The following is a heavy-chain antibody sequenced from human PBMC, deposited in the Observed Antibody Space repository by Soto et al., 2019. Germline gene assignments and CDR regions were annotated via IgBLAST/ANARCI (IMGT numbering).Heavy chain of an antibody. Sequence: QVQLQASGPGLVKPSETLSLTCTVSGASISSYYWSWIRQPPGKGLEWIGYMYYSGSTNYNPSLKSPVTMAGDTSKNQFSLKLGSVTAADTAVYYCARDVGSGSYWCDTWGQGTLVTVSS. D-gene: IGHD3-10*01. CDR1: GASISSYY. J-gene: IGHJ5*02. V-gene: IGHV4-59*01. CDR3: ARDVGSGSYWCDT. CDR2: MYYSGST.